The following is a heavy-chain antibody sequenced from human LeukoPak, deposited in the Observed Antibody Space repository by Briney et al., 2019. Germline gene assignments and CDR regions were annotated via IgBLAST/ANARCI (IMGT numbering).Heavy chain of an antibody. CDR3: ARGDYGDND. CDR2: ISYDGSNK. D-gene: IGHD4-23*01. CDR1: GFTFSSYA. V-gene: IGHV3-30*04. Sequence: GGSLRLSCAASGFTFSSYAMHWVRQAPGKGLEWVAVISYDGSNKYYADSVKGRSTISRDNSKNTLYLQMNSLRAEDTAVYYCARGDYGDNDWGQGTLVTVSS. J-gene: IGHJ4*02.